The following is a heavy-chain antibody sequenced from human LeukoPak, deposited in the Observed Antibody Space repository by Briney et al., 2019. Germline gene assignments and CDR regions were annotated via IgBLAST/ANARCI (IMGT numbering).Heavy chain of an antibody. D-gene: IGHD3-9*01. CDR3: AESPTYYDISTGYYTY. CDR1: GFTFSSYE. CDR2: ISSSGSTI. V-gene: IGHV3-48*03. J-gene: IGHJ4*02. Sequence: PGGSLRLSCAASGFTFSSYEMNWVRQAPGKGLEWVSYISSSGSTIYYADSVKGRFTISRDNAKNSLYLQMNSLRAEDTAVYYCAESPTYYDISTGYYTYWGQGTLVTVSS.